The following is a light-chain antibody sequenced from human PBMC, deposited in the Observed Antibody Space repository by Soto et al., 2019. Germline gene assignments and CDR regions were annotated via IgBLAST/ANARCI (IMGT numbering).Light chain of an antibody. J-gene: IGKJ4*01. CDR1: QGIGNA. Sequence: IQMTQSPSSLSASVGDRVTISCRASQGIGNAVGWYQQKPGKPPKVLIYEASNLETGVPSRFSGSGSGTDFTFTISSLQPEDIATYYCQQYDNFKLTFGGGTKVDIK. CDR3: QQYDNFKLT. CDR2: EAS. V-gene: IGKV1-33*01.